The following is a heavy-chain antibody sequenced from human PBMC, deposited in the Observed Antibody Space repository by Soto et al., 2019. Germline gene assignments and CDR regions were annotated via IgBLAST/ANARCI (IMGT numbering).Heavy chain of an antibody. CDR3: ARIHWAQSSLDY. CDR2: LYHIGST. Sequence: SETLSLTCAVSGYSISSGNYWAWIRQPPGRGLEWIGSLYHIGSTHYNTSLKSRVTISVDTSKNHFSLELSSVTAADTAFYYCARIHWAQSSLDYWGRGILVTVSS. V-gene: IGHV4-38-2*01. D-gene: IGHD6-19*01. J-gene: IGHJ4*02. CDR1: GYSISSGNY.